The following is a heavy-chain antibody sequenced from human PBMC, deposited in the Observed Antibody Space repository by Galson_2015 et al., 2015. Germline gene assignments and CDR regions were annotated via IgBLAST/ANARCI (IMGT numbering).Heavy chain of an antibody. J-gene: IGHJ5*02. CDR2: IKQDGSEE. D-gene: IGHD6-13*01. CDR1: GFTFSSYW. Sequence: SLRLSCAASGFTFSSYWMSWVRQAPGKGLEWVANIKQDGSEEYYVDSVKGRFTISRDNAKNSLYLQMNSLRAEDTAVYYCARVRSSSWTNWFDPWGQGTLVTVSS. CDR3: ARVRSSSWTNWFDP. V-gene: IGHV3-7*01.